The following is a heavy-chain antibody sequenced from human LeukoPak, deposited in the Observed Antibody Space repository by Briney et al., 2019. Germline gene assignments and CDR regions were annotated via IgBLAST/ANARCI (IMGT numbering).Heavy chain of an antibody. CDR1: GFTFSSYG. CDR2: ISGSGGST. V-gene: IGHV3-23*01. D-gene: IGHD3-9*01. Sequence: GGSLRLSCAASGFTFSSYGMHWVRQAPGKGLEWVSAISGSGGSTYYADSVKGRFTISRDNSKNTLYLQMNSLRAEDTAVYYCAKASTYYDILTGGSYNWFDPWGQGTLVTVSS. CDR3: AKASTYYDILTGGSYNWFDP. J-gene: IGHJ5*02.